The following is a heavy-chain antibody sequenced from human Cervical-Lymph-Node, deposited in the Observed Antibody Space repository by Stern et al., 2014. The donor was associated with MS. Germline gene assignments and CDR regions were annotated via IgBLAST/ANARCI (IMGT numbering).Heavy chain of an antibody. CDR3: TRAAGITASGSHFDY. J-gene: IGHJ4*02. D-gene: IGHD6-19*01. Sequence: EVQLVESGGGLVKPGGSLRLSCAASGFTVSSYSVNWVRQAPGKGLEWVSSISTSGVYKYYADSVKGRFTISRDTAKNSLYLQMSSLRAEDTAVYYCTRAAGITASGSHFDYWGQGILVTVSS. CDR2: ISTSGVYK. V-gene: IGHV3-21*01. CDR1: GFTVSSYS.